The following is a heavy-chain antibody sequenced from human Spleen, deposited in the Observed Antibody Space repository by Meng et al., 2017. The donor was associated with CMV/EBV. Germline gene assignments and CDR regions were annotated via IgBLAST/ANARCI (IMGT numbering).Heavy chain of an antibody. J-gene: IGHJ4*02. CDR3: ASRRYPL. V-gene: IGHV3-11*04. Sequence: GESLKISCAASGFRFSDHYMHWIRQTPGKGLEWLTYISSSGLTTLYADSVKGRFTISRDSAKNSLYLQMNSLRAEDTAVYYCASRRYPLWGQGTLVTVSS. CDR2: ISSSGLTT. D-gene: IGHD1-1*01. CDR1: GFRFSDHY.